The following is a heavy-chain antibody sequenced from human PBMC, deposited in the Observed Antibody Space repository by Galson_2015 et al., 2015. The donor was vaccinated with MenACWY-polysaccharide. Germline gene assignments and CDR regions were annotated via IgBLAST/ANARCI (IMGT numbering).Heavy chain of an antibody. CDR3: AKGRSSNSWDYFDY. CDR1: GFTFSSYA. CDR2: ISGSGGST. J-gene: IGHJ4*02. D-gene: IGHD6-6*01. V-gene: IGHV3-23*01. Sequence: SLRLSCAASGFTFSSYAMSWVRQAPGRGLEWVSAISGSGGSTYYADSVKGRFTISRDNSKNTLYLQMNSLRADDTAVYYCAKGRSSNSWDYFDYWGQGTLVTVSS.